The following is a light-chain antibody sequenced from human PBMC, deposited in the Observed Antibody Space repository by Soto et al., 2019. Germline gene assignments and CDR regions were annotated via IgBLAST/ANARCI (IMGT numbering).Light chain of an antibody. CDR1: QSVSSSY. V-gene: IGKV3-20*01. J-gene: IGKJ4*01. CDR3: QQYGSSPLT. Sequence: EIVLTQSPGTLSLSPGERATLSCRASQSVSSSYLAWYQQKPGQAPRLLIYGASSRDTGIPDRFRGSGSGTDFNLTSSRLETEDFAVYYCQQYGSSPLTFGGGTTVQI. CDR2: GAS.